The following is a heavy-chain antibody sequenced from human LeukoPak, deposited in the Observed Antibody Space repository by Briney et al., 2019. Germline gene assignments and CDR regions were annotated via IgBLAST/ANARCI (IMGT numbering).Heavy chain of an antibody. CDR2: ISFDGSDK. CDR3: ARREWFGESAVCDH. J-gene: IGHJ4*02. V-gene: IGHV3-30*15. Sequence: PGGSLRLSCAASGFTFNIYEMNWVRQAPGKGLEWVALISFDGSDKYYSDSVKGRFTISRDNSKNTVSLQMSSLRPEDTAVYFCARREWFGESAVCDHWGQGARVTVSS. CDR1: GFTFNIYE. D-gene: IGHD3-10*01.